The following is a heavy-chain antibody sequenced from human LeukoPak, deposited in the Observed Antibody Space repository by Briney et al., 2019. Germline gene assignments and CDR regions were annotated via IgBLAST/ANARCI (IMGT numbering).Heavy chain of an antibody. CDR2: ISNGGDHK. Sequence: GGSLRLSCAASGITFNNFGMRWVRQAPGKGLERVSSISNGGDHKFYADSVRGRFTISRDNSKNTLYLQMDSLRAEDTAVYYCAKVISSDSSFDSYWGQGTLVTLSS. CDR3: AKVISSDSSFDSY. CDR1: GITFNNFG. J-gene: IGHJ4*02. D-gene: IGHD6-6*01. V-gene: IGHV3-23*01.